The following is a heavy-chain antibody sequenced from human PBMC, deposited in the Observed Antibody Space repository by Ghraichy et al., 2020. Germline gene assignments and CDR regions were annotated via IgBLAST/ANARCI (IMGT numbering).Heavy chain of an antibody. D-gene: IGHD3-16*01. Sequence: SETLSLTCAVYGGSFSGYDWTWIRQPPGKGPEWIGEFYHRGGSNYNPSLEGRVTISVDASKNQFSLRLSSLTAADTALYYCARKPQEAPGGWGYPYYYGLGVGGQGPTVTVAS. V-gene: IGHV4-34*01. CDR3: ARKPQEAPGGWGYPYYYGLGV. J-gene: IGHJ6*02. CDR2: FYHRGGS. CDR1: GGSFSGYD.